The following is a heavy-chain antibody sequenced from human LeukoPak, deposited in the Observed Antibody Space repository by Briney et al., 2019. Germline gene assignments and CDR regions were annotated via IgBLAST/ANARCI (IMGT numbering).Heavy chain of an antibody. J-gene: IGHJ4*02. D-gene: IGHD3-10*01. CDR3: ARHGYYYGSGSYSFDY. CDR1: GGSISSSSYY. V-gene: IGHV4-39*01. CDR2: IYYSGST. Sequence: PSETLSLTCTVSGGSISSSSYYWGWIRQSPGKGLEWIGSIYYSGSTYYNPSLKSRVTVSVDTSKNQFSLKLSSVTAADTAVYYYARHGYYYGSGSYSFDYWGQGTLVTVSS.